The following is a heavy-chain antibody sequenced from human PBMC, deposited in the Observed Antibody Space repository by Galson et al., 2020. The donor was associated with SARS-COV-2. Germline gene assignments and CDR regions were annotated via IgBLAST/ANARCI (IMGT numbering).Heavy chain of an antibody. CDR3: ARSYGWGTGAAARPYYYYHMDV. CDR2: IIPIFGAA. V-gene: IGHV1-69*13. J-gene: IGHJ6*03. CDR1: GGTFITSA. D-gene: IGHD6-13*01. Sequence: SVKVSCKASGGTFITSAISWVRQAPGQGLEWMGGIIPIFGAANYAQKFQGRVTITAYESTSTAYMELSSLRSEDTAVYYCARSYGWGTGAAARPYYYYHMDVWGKGTTVTVSS.